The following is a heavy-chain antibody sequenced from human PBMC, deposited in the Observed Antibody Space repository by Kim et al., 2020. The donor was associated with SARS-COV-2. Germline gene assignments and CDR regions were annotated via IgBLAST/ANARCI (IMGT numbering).Heavy chain of an antibody. CDR2: IYYSGST. CDR3: ARRVGYNYVYFDY. V-gene: IGHV4-59*08. D-gene: IGHD5-12*01. CDR1: GGSISSYY. J-gene: IGHJ4*02. Sequence: SETLSLTCTVSGGSISSYYWSWIRQPPGKGLEWIGYIYYSGSTNYNPSLKSRVTISVDTSKNQFSLKLSSVTAADTAVYYCARRVGYNYVYFDYWGQGTLVTVSS.